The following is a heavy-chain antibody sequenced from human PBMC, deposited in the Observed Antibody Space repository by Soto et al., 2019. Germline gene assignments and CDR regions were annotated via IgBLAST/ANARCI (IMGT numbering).Heavy chain of an antibody. J-gene: IGHJ4*02. CDR1: GFTFSSYG. V-gene: IGHV3-30*18. CDR2: ISYDGSNK. CDR3: AKPGGSSGYPLGPSYYFDY. Sequence: GGSLRLSCAASGFTFSSYGMHWVRQAPGKGLEWVAVISYDGSNKYYADSVKGRFTISRDNSKNTLYLQMNSLRAEDTAVYYCAKPGGSSGYPLGPSYYFDYWGQGTLVTVSS. D-gene: IGHD3-22*01.